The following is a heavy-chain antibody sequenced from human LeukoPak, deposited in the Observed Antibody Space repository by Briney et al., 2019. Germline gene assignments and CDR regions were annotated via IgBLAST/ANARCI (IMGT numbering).Heavy chain of an antibody. CDR3: ARVCYDFWSGYYPYYYYYMDV. CDR1: GVSISSSNSY. Sequence: SETLSLTCTVSGVSISSSNSYWGWIRQPPGKGLEWIGYIYYSGSTNYNPSLKSRVTISVDTSKNQFSLKLSSVTAADTAVYYCARVCYDFWSGYYPYYYYYMDVWGKGTTVTVSS. CDR2: IYYSGST. D-gene: IGHD3-3*01. V-gene: IGHV4-61*05. J-gene: IGHJ6*03.